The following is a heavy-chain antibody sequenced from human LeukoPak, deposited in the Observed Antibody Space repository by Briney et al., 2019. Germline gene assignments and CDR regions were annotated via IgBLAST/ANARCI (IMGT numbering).Heavy chain of an antibody. CDR2: INHGGST. CDR3: ARVGPNWGFKENFDF. J-gene: IGHJ4*02. V-gene: IGHV4-39*02. D-gene: IGHD7-27*01. CDR1: GGSISSGSYY. Sequence: NASETLSLTCTVSGGSISSGSYYWGWIRRPPGKGLEWIGSINHGGSTDYNPSLKSRVIMSIDTSKNHFSLKLTSVTAADTAVYYCARVGPNWGFKENFDFWGQGTLVTVSS.